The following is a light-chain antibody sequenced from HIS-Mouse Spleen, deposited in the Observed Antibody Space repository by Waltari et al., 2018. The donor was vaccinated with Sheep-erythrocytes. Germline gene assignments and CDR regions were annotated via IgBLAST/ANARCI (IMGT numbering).Light chain of an antibody. CDR2: AAS. V-gene: IGKV1-39*01. CDR1: QSIRSY. J-gene: IGKJ4*01. Sequence: DIQMTQYPSSLSASVGDRVTITCRASQSIRSYLNLYQQKPGKAPKLLIYAASSLQRGVPSRFSGSGSGTDFTLTISSLQPEDFATYYCQQGYSTPPTFGGGTKVEIK. CDR3: QQGYSTPPT.